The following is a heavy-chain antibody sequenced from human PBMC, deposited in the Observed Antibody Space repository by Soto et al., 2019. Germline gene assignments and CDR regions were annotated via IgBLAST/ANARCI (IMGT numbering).Heavy chain of an antibody. V-gene: IGHV5-51*01. CDR2: IYPGDSDT. J-gene: IGHJ4*02. D-gene: IGHD3-22*01. CDR1: GYSFTSYW. Sequence: GESLKISCKGSGYSFTSYWIGWVRQMPGKGLEWMGIIYPGDSDTRYSPSFQGQVTISADKSISTAYLQWSSLKASDTAMYYCARLAFSDYYDSSGYYYNYWGQGTLVTVSS. CDR3: ARLAFSDYYDSSGYYYNY.